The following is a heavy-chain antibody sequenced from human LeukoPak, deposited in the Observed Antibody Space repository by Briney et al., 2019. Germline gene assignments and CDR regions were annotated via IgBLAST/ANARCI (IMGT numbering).Heavy chain of an antibody. J-gene: IGHJ6*02. CDR3: ARGGDSYYYYYGMDV. V-gene: IGHV1-69*05. CDR1: GGTFSSYA. CDR2: IIPIFGTA. D-gene: IGHD3-10*01. Sequence: ASVKVSCKASGGTFSSYAISWVRQAPGQGLEWMGGIIPIFGTANYAQKFQGRVTITTDESTSTAYMELSSLRSEDTAVYYCARGGDSYYYYYGMDVWGQGTTVTVSS.